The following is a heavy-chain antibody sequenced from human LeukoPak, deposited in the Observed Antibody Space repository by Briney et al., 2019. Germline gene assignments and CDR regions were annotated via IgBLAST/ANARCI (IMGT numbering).Heavy chain of an antibody. CDR3: ARDDGVGGKSPILLDS. J-gene: IGHJ4*02. CDR1: GGTFSSYA. D-gene: IGHD1-26*01. Sequence: SVKVSCKASGGTFSSYAISWVRQAPGQGLEWMGGIIPIFGTANYAQKFQGRVTITADESTSTAYMELSRLRIDDTAVYFCARDDGVGGKSPILLDSWGQGTLVTVSS. V-gene: IGHV1-69*13. CDR2: IIPIFGTA.